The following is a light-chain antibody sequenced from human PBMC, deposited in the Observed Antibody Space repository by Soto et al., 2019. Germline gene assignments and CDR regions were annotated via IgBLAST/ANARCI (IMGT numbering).Light chain of an antibody. CDR2: QAS. J-gene: IGKJ1*01. CDR3: QQYNNYFT. Sequence: DIQMTQSPSTLSASVGDRVTITCRASQSISSWLAWYQQKPGKAPKLLISQASSLESGVPSRFSGSGSETEFTLTISGLQPDDLGTYYCQQYNNYFTFGQGTKVDIK. CDR1: QSISSW. V-gene: IGKV1-5*03.